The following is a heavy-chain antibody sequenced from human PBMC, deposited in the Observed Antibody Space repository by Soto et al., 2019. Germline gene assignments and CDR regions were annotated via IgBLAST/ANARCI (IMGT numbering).Heavy chain of an antibody. CDR1: GFTFSSYA. V-gene: IGHV3-21*01. D-gene: IGHD4-17*01. CDR3: ARAPRGYDYGGFFEY. CDR2: ISSSSSYI. Sequence: GGSLRLSCAASGFTFSSYAMSWVRQAPGKGLEWVSSISSSSSYIYYTDSVKGRFTISRDNAQNSLYLQMNSLRDEDAAVYFCARAPRGYDYGGFFEYWGQGALVTVSS. J-gene: IGHJ4*02.